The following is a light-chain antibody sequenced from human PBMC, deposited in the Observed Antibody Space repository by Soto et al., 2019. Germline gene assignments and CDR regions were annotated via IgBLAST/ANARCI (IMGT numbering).Light chain of an antibody. CDR1: QRVSSGY. Sequence: EIVLTQSPGTLSLPPGERATLSCRASQRVSSGYLAWYQQKPGQAPRLLIYGPSIRATGIPDRFSGSGSGTDFALTISRLEPEDFAVYYCQQYGSSPQTFGQGTKVDIK. CDR2: GPS. CDR3: QQYGSSPQT. J-gene: IGKJ1*01. V-gene: IGKV3-20*01.